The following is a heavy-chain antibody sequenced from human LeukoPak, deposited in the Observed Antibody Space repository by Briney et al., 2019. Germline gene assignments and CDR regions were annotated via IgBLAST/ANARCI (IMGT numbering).Heavy chain of an antibody. CDR1: GYSISSGYY. V-gene: IGHV4-38-2*02. CDR3: ARRGVAAIFDP. J-gene: IGHJ5*02. D-gene: IGHD1-26*01. CDR2: IYHSGST. Sequence: ASETLSLTCTVSGYSISSGYYWGWIRQPPGKGLEWIGSIYHSGSTYYNPSLKSRVTISVDTSKNQFSLKLSSVTAADTAVYYCARRGVAAIFDPWGQGTRVTVSS.